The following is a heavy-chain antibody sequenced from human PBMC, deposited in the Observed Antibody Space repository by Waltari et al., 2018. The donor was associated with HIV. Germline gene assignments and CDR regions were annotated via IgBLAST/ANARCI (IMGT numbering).Heavy chain of an antibody. CDR2: IIPIFGTA. J-gene: IGHJ4*02. Sequence: QVQLVQSGAEVKKPGSSVKVSCKASGGTFSSYAISWVRQAPGQGLEWMGGIIPIFGTANDAQKFQGRGTITADESTSTAYMELSSLRSEDTAVYYCARDGPGYSSAYYFDYWGQGTLVTVSS. CDR3: ARDGPGYSSAYYFDY. CDR1: GGTFSSYA. V-gene: IGHV1-69*01. D-gene: IGHD6-19*01.